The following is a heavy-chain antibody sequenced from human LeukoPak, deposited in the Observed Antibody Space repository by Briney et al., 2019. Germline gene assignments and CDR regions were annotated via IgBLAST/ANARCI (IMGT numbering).Heavy chain of an antibody. CDR2: IYPGDSDT. J-gene: IGHJ3*02. D-gene: IGHD6-13*01. CDR1: GYSFTSYW. V-gene: IGHV5-51*01. CDR3: ARRNGQQLGARSYAFDI. Sequence: GESLKISCKGSGYSFTSYWIGWVRQMPGKGLEWMGIIYPGDSDTGYSPSFQGQVTISADKSISTAYLQWSSLKASDTAMYYCARRNGQQLGARSYAFDIWGQGTMVTVSS.